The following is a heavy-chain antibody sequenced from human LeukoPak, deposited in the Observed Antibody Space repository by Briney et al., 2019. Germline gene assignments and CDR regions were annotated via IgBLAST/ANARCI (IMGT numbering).Heavy chain of an antibody. CDR1: GFTFSSYA. V-gene: IGHV3-23*01. CDR3: AKDRSSGWFDAMGIEYFQH. D-gene: IGHD6-19*01. Sequence: GGSLRLSCAASGFTFSSYAMSWVRKAPGKGLEWVSAISGSGGSTYYADSVKGRFTISRDNSKNTLYLQMNSLRAEDTAVYYCAKDRSSGWFDAMGIEYFQHWGQGTLVTVSS. J-gene: IGHJ1*01. CDR2: ISGSGGST.